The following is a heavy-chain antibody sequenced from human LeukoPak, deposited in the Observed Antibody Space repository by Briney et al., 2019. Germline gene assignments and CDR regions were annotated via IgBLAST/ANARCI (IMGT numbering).Heavy chain of an antibody. V-gene: IGHV4-39*07. CDR3: ARHLPRIQLWSIERHDAFDI. CDR1: GGSISSSVYY. D-gene: IGHD5-18*01. Sequence: SETLSLTCTVSGGSISSSVYYWGWIRQPPGRGLEWIGIISYSGSTYYNPSLKSRVTMSVDTSKNQFSLKLSSVTAADTAVYYCARHLPRIQLWSIERHDAFDIWGQGTMVTVSS. CDR2: ISYSGST. J-gene: IGHJ3*02.